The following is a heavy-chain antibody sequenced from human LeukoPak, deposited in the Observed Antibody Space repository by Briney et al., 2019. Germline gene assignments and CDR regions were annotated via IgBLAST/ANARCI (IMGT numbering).Heavy chain of an antibody. D-gene: IGHD2-15*01. J-gene: IGHJ3*02. CDR3: ASNVGGAGSAFDI. CDR1: GYSFTSYW. CDR2: FYPGDSDT. Sequence: GESLKISCKGSGYSFTSYWIGWVRQMPGKGLEWMGIFYPGDSDTRYSPSFQGQVTISVAKSISTAYLQWSSLKASDTAMYYCASNVGGAGSAFDIWGQGTMVTVSS. V-gene: IGHV5-51*01.